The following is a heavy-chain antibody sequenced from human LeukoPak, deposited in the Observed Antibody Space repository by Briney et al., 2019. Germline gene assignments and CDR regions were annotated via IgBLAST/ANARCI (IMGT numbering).Heavy chain of an antibody. Sequence: GASVKVSCKASGGTFSSYAISWVRQAPGQGLEWMGRIIPILGIANYAQKFQGRVTITADKSTSTAYMELSSLRAEDTARYYCAKHPRLVRYFDSWGQGTLVTVSS. CDR1: GGTFSSYA. CDR2: IIPILGIA. CDR3: AKHPRLVRYFDS. J-gene: IGHJ4*02. D-gene: IGHD6-6*01. V-gene: IGHV1-69*04.